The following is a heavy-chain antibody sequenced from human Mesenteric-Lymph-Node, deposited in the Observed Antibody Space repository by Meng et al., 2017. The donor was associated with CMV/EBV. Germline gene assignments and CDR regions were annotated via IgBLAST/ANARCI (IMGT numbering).Heavy chain of an antibody. Sequence: SGDTFGMSVISWVRQGPGQGFEWMGGIIPIFGTANYAQKFQGRVAISADKSTNTSYMEVISLRSEDTALYYCTRGSSDCSTPNCPFDYWGQGTLVTVSS. D-gene: IGHD2-2*01. CDR1: GDTFGMSV. V-gene: IGHV1-69*06. J-gene: IGHJ4*02. CDR3: TRGSSDCSTPNCPFDY. CDR2: IIPIFGTA.